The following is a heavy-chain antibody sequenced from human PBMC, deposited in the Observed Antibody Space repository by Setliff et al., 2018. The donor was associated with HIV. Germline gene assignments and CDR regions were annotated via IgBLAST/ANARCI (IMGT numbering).Heavy chain of an antibody. CDR3: ARAPSPDYAYAFDI. CDR2: INAGNGNT. D-gene: IGHD4-17*01. Sequence: GASVKVSCKASGYTFTTYAIHWVRQAPGQRLGFMGWINAGNGNTKYSQEFQGRVTITRDTSASTAYMELSSLKSEDTAVYNCARAPSPDYAYAFDIWGQGTMVTVSS. J-gene: IGHJ3*02. V-gene: IGHV1-3*03. CDR1: GYTFTTYA.